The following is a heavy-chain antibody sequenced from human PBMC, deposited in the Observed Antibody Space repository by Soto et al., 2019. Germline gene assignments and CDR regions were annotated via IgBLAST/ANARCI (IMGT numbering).Heavy chain of an antibody. CDR2: IYYSGST. Sequence: PSETLSLTCTVSGGSISSSSYYWGWIRQPPGKGLEWIGSIYYSGSTYYNPSLKSRVTISVDTSKNQFSLKLSSVTAADTAVYYCARDDYGEETVPNYYYYMDVWGKGTTVTVSS. D-gene: IGHD4-17*01. CDR3: ARDDYGEETVPNYYYYMDV. J-gene: IGHJ6*03. V-gene: IGHV4-39*02. CDR1: GGSISSSSYY.